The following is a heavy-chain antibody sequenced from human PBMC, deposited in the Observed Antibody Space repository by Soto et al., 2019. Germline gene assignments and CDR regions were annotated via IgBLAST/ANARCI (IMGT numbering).Heavy chain of an antibody. Sequence: SETLSLTCTVSGGSISSYYWSWIRQPPGKGLEWIGYIYYSGSTNYNPSLKSRVTISVDTSKNQFSLKLSSVTAADTAVYYCAREGEIAAADDWFDPWGQGTLVTVSS. J-gene: IGHJ5*02. CDR1: GGSISSYY. CDR3: AREGEIAAADDWFDP. CDR2: IYYSGST. V-gene: IGHV4-59*01. D-gene: IGHD6-13*01.